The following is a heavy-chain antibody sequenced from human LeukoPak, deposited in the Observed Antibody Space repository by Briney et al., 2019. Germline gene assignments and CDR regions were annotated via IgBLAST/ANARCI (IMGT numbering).Heavy chain of an antibody. Sequence: SSETLSLTCTVSGGPISSYYWRWIRQPPGKGREWIGYIYYSGSTNYNPSLKSRVTISVDTSKNQFSLKLTSGPAADTAAYYGARVLSLTATEYYFDYWGQGTLVTVSS. J-gene: IGHJ4*02. CDR1: GGPISSYY. V-gene: IGHV4-59*01. CDR3: ARVLSLTATEYYFDY. D-gene: IGHD2-21*02. CDR2: IYYSGST.